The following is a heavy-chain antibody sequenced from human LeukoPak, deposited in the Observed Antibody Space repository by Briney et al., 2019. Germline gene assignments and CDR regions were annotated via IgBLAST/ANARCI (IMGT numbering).Heavy chain of an antibody. D-gene: IGHD3-10*01. J-gene: IGHJ6*03. CDR1: GYTFTSYG. CDR3: ARGPVRGVILGYYMDV. CDR2: ISAYNGNT. Sequence: ASVKVSCKASGYTFTSYGISWVRQAPGQGLEWMGWISAYNGNTNYAQKLQGRVTMTTDTSTSTAYMELRSLRSEDTAVYYCARGPVRGVILGYYMDVWGKGTTVTVSS. V-gene: IGHV1-18*01.